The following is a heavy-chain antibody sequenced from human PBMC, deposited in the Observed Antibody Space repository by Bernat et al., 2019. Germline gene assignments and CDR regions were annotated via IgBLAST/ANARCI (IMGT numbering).Heavy chain of an antibody. CDR2: ISYDGSNK. Sequence: QVQLVESGGGVVQPGRSLRLSCAASGFTFSSYGMHWVRQAPGKGLEWVAVISYDGSNKYYADSVKGRFTISRDNSKNTLYLQMNSLRAEDTAVYYCAKGGGYSYGMDYWGQGTLVTVSS. J-gene: IGHJ4*02. D-gene: IGHD5-18*01. CDR3: AKGGGYSYGMDY. CDR1: GFTFSSYG. V-gene: IGHV3-30*18.